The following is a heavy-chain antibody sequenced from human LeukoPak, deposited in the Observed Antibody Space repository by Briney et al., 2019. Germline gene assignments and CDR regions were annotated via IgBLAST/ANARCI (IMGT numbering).Heavy chain of an antibody. Sequence: PGGSLRLSCAASGFAFSSYGMGWVRQAPGKGLEWVSAISNSGGSLYHADSVKGRFTISRDNFKNTLYLQMNSLRAEDTALYYCAKARGSSWYEFDCWGQGTLVTVSP. CDR3: AKARGSSWYEFDC. V-gene: IGHV3-23*01. D-gene: IGHD6-13*01. CDR2: ISNSGGSL. CDR1: GFAFSSYG. J-gene: IGHJ4*02.